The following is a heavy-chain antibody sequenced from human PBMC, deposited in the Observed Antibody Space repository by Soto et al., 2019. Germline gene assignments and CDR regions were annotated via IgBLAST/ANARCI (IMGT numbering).Heavy chain of an antibody. CDR3: ANQGGYYDSSGYFDY. Sequence: GASVKVSCKASGGTFSSYAISWVRQAPGQGLEWMGGIIPIFGTANYAQKFQGRVTITADESTSTAYMELSSLRSEDTAVYYCANQGGYYDSSGYFDYWGQGTLVTVSS. CDR2: IIPIFGTA. V-gene: IGHV1-69*13. D-gene: IGHD3-22*01. J-gene: IGHJ4*02. CDR1: GGTFSSYA.